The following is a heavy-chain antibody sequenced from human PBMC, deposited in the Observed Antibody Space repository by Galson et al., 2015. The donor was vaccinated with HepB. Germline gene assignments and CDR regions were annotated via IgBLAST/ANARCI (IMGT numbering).Heavy chain of an antibody. Sequence: SLRLSCAASGFTFSSYGMHWVRQAPGKGLEWVAVISYDGSNKYYADSVKGRFTISRDNSKNTLYLQMNSLRAEDTAVYYCAKDLWELRPYYYGMDVWGQGTTVTVSS. V-gene: IGHV3-30*18. J-gene: IGHJ6*02. D-gene: IGHD1-26*01. CDR1: GFTFSSYG. CDR2: ISYDGSNK. CDR3: AKDLWELRPYYYGMDV.